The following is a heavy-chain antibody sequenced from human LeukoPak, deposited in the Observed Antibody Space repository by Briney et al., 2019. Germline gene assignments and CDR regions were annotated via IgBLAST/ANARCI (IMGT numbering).Heavy chain of an antibody. CDR3: ARDRYGGADY. D-gene: IGHD2-21*01. J-gene: IGHJ4*02. Sequence: SRTLSLTCTVSGGSISSGSYYWSWIRQPAGKGLEWIGRIYTSGSTNYNPSLKSRVTISVDTSKNQFSLKLSSVTAADTAVYYCARDRYGGADYWGQGTLVTVSS. V-gene: IGHV4-61*02. CDR2: IYTSGST. CDR1: GGSISSGSYY.